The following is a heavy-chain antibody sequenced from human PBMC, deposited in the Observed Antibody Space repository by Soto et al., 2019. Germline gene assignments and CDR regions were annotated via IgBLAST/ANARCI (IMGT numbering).Heavy chain of an antibody. CDR3: ARDEEIGVAGRDQTGGGLDL. J-gene: IGHJ6*02. CDR1: GFTFSSYA. V-gene: IGHV3-30-3*01. D-gene: IGHD3-22*01. CDR2: ISYDGNNK. Sequence: QVQLVESGGGVVQPGRSLRLSCAASGFTFSSYAMHWVRQAPGKGLEWVAVISYDGNNKYYAESVKGRFTISRDNSKNTVYRQMNSLRDEDTAVYDCARDEEIGVAGRDQTGGGLDLRGQGHTLSVSS.